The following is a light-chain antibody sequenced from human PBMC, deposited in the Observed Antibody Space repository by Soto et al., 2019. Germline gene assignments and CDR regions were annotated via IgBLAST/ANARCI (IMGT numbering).Light chain of an antibody. CDR3: CSYAGSVV. CDR2: EGS. Sequence: QSALTQPASVSGSPGQSITISCTGASSDVGSYNLVSWYQQHPGKAPKLMIYEGSKRPSGVSNRLSGSKSGNTASLTISGLQAEDVADYYCCSYAGSVVFGGGTKVTVL. J-gene: IGLJ2*01. V-gene: IGLV2-23*01. CDR1: SSDVGSYNL.